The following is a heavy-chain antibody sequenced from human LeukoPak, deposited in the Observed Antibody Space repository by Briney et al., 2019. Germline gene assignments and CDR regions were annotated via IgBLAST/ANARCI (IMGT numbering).Heavy chain of an antibody. CDR2: INQDGGEK. D-gene: IGHD2-2*01. Sequence: GGSLRLSCAASGFTFSSYSMNWVRQAPGKGLEWVANINQDGGEKYYVDSVKGRFTISRDNAKNSVYLQMNSLRAEDTAVYHCATGRSCTTCYLPDYWGQGTLVTVSS. J-gene: IGHJ4*02. CDR1: GFTFSSYS. V-gene: IGHV3-7*01. CDR3: ATGRSCTTCYLPDY.